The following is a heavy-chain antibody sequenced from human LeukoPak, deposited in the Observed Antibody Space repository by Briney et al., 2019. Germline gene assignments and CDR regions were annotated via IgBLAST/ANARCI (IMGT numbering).Heavy chain of an antibody. CDR2: LYASGIT. Sequence: GGSLRLSCAAAGFTFSSYSMNWVRQAPGKGLEWVSVLYASGITKYADSVKGRFTISRDTSDHTLNLQMNGLGGEDSAVYYCAAKGNGYTGIYVFAHWGQGTRVTVSA. CDR3: AAKGNGYTGIYVFAH. CDR1: GFTFSSYS. D-gene: IGHD1-26*01. V-gene: IGHV3-66*01. J-gene: IGHJ4*02.